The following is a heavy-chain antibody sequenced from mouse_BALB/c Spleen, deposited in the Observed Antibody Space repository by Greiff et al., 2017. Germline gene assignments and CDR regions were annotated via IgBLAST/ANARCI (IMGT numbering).Heavy chain of an antibody. V-gene: IGHV5-17*02. D-gene: IGHD1-1*01. Sequence: DVQLQESGGGLVQPGGSRKLSCAASGFTFSSFGMHWVRQAPEKGLEWVAYISSGSSTIYYADTVKGRFTISRDNPKNTLFLQMTSLRSEDTAMYYCARSGLDYYGSSYWYFDVWGAGTTVTVSS. CDR1: GFTFSSFG. J-gene: IGHJ1*01. CDR3: ARSGLDYYGSSYWYFDV. CDR2: ISSGSSTI.